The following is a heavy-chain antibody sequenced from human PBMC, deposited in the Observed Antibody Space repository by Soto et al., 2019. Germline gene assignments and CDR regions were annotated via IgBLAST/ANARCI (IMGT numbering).Heavy chain of an antibody. D-gene: IGHD2-2*01. V-gene: IGHV3-21*01. CDR3: AREENAWPLAYGLDV. CDR2: IGTRGDI. Sequence: GGSLRLSCAGSGFTFSRYSMNWVRQAPGKGLEWVASIGTRGDIYYAESVKGRLTISRDNAKNSLSLEMDSLRVEDTGVYYCAREENAWPLAYGLDVWGQGTTVTVSS. CDR1: GFTFSRYS. J-gene: IGHJ6*02.